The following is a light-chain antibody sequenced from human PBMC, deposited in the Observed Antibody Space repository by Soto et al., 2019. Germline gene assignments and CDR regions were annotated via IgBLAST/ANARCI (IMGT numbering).Light chain of an antibody. Sequence: SALTQPAAGAGSPVQSTTISCTGTNSDIGSYNLVSWYQQHPGKAPKVMIYELTKRPSGVSNRFSGSKSGNTASLTISVLQAEEEADYFCCSYAGSATFVFGTGTKVTVL. J-gene: IGLJ1*01. V-gene: IGLV2-23*02. CDR3: CSYAGSATFV. CDR1: NSDIGSYNL. CDR2: ELT.